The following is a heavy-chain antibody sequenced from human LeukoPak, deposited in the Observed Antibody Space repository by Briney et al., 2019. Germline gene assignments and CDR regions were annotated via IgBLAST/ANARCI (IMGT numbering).Heavy chain of an antibody. CDR3: ARDLPDY. V-gene: IGHV3-48*01. J-gene: IGHJ4*02. CDR2: ISSSSSTI. CDR1: GFTFSSYA. Sequence: PGGSLRLSCAASGFTFSSYAMSWVRQAPGKGLEWVSCISSSSSTIYYADSVKGRFTISRDNAKNSLYLQMNSLRAEDTAVYYCARDLPDYWGQGTLATVSS.